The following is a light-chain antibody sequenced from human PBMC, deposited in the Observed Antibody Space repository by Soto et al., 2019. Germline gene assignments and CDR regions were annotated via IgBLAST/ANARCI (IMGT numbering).Light chain of an antibody. CDR1: QSVSNY. Sequence: DIQMTQSPSTLSASIGDRVSITWRASQSVSNYLAWYQHKPGKAPKLLIYKASTLESGVPSRFSGSGSETEFTLTISSLQPDDFATYYCQQYNTYSQTWTFGQGTKVEI. J-gene: IGKJ1*01. CDR2: KAS. CDR3: QQYNTYSQTWT. V-gene: IGKV1-5*03.